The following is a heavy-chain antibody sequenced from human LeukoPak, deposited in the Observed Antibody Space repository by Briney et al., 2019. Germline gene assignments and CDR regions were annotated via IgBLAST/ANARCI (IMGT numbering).Heavy chain of an antibody. D-gene: IGHD4-23*01. CDR1: GFIFNNYA. V-gene: IGHV3-23*01. CDR2: ISTTGGST. J-gene: IGHJ4*02. CDR3: AKDWTTVVTPKGYYFDS. Sequence: GGSLRLSCAASGFIFNNYAMSWVRQAPGKGLEWVSAISTTGGSTYYADSVKGRFTISRDNSKNTLSLQMDSLRVEDTAVYYCAKDWTTVVTPKGYYFDSWGQGTLVTVSS.